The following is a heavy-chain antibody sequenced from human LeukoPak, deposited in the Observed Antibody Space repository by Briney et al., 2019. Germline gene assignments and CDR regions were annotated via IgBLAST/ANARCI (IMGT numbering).Heavy chain of an antibody. D-gene: IGHD1-1*01. CDR2: IYYSGST. Sequence: SETLSLTCTVSGGSISSYYWSWIRQPPGKGLEWIGYIYYSGSTNYNPSLKSRVTISVDTSKNQFSLKLSSVTAADTAVYYCARDHRFYNGAFDIWGQGTMVTVSS. CDR1: GGSISSYY. V-gene: IGHV4-59*01. CDR3: ARDHRFYNGAFDI. J-gene: IGHJ3*02.